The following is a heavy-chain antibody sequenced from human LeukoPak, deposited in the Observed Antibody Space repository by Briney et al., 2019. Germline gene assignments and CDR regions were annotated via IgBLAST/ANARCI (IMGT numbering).Heavy chain of an antibody. Sequence: GGSLRLSCAASGFTFSSSAMSWVRQVPGKGLEWVGFIRSKAYGGTTEYAASVKGRFTISRDDSKSIAYLQMNSLKTEDTAVYYCTRDFRTYDYVWGSYRYMTGPDYWGQGTLVTVSS. CDR1: GFTFSSSA. CDR2: IRSKAYGGTT. V-gene: IGHV3-49*04. J-gene: IGHJ4*02. CDR3: TRDFRTYDYVWGSYRYMTGPDY. D-gene: IGHD3-16*02.